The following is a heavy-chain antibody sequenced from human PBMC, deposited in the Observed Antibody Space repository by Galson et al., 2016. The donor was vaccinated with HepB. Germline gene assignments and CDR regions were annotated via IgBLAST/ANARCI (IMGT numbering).Heavy chain of an antibody. CDR1: GFTFNNYD. D-gene: IGHD1-26*01. V-gene: IGHV3-48*02. Sequence: SLRLSCAASGFTFNNYDMHWFRQAPGKGLEWVSYITRSGGRTLYADSVKGRFTISRDNAKNSLYLQMNSLRDEDTAVYYCARDVRGSEDYWGQGTLVTVSS. J-gene: IGHJ4*02. CDR2: ITRSGGRT. CDR3: ARDVRGSEDY.